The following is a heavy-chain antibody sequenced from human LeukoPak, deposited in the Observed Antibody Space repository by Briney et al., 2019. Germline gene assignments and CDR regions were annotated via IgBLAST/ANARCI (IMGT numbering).Heavy chain of an antibody. J-gene: IGHJ4*02. CDR1: GFTFSSHG. CDR3: AKLITIFGVSINDYFDY. CDR2: ISGSGSST. Sequence: GGSLRLSCAASGFTFSSHGMSWVRQAPGKGLEWVSTISGSGSSTYYADSVKGRFTISRDNSKNTLYLLMNSLRAEDTAVDYCAKLITIFGVSINDYFDYWGQGTLVTVSS. V-gene: IGHV3-23*01. D-gene: IGHD3-3*01.